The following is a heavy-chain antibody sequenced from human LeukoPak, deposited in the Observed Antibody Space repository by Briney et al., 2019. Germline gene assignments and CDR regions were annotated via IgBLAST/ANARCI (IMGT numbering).Heavy chain of an antibody. Sequence: PGGSLRLSCVASGFPFSSYWMTWVRQAPGKGLEWVANIKQDGSKKSYVDSVKGRFTISRDNAKNSPYLRMNSLRAEDTAIYYCTRVGYIDEGIDYWGQGTLVTVSS. CDR3: TRVGYIDEGIDY. J-gene: IGHJ4*02. D-gene: IGHD5-24*01. CDR2: IKQDGSKK. V-gene: IGHV3-7*04. CDR1: GFPFSSYW.